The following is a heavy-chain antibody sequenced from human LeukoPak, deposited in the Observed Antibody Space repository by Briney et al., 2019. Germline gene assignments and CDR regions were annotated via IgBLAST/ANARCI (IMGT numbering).Heavy chain of an antibody. CDR1: GFTFSSYA. CDR3: AKRRSSTWYYFDY. Sequence: GGSLRLSCAASGFTFSSYAMSWVRQGPGKGLEWVSAISDSGGSTNYADSVKGRFTISRDNSKNTLYLQMDSLRAEDTAVYYCAKRRSSTWYYFDYWGQGTLVTVSS. CDR2: ISDSGGST. J-gene: IGHJ4*02. V-gene: IGHV3-23*01. D-gene: IGHD6-13*01.